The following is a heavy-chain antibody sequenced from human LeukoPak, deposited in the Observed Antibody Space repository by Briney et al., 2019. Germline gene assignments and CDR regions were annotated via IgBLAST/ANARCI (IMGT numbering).Heavy chain of an antibody. CDR1: GGTFSSYA. CDR3: ARVVAGEYYFDY. J-gene: IGHJ4*02. CDR2: LIPIFGTA. V-gene: IGHV1-69*05. Sequence: ASVKASCKASGGTFSSYAISWVRQAPGQGLEWMGGLIPIFGTANYAQKLQGRVTMTTDTSTSTAYMELRSLRSDDTAVYYCARVVAGEYYFDYWGQETLVTVSS. D-gene: IGHD6-19*01.